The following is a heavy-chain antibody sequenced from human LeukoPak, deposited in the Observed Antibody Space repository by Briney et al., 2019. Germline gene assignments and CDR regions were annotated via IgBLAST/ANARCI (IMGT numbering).Heavy chain of an antibody. CDR2: IYSGRST. CDR3: ARDLPSYDYVWGSYRHDAFDI. J-gene: IGHJ3*02. Sequence: GGSLRLSCAASGFTVSSNYMSWVRQAPGKGLEWVSVIYSGRSTYYADSVKGRFTISRDNSKNTLYLQMNSLRAEDTAVYYCARDLPSYDYVWGSYRHDAFDIWGQGTMVTVSS. D-gene: IGHD3-16*02. CDR1: GFTVSSNY. V-gene: IGHV3-53*01.